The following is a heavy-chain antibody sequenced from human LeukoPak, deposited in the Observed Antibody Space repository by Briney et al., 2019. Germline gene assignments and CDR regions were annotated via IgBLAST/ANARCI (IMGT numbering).Heavy chain of an antibody. D-gene: IGHD5-18*01. CDR2: MNPNSGNK. CDR3: ARGVGGYSYGLGAYWFDP. J-gene: IGHJ5*02. Sequence: GASVKVSCKASGYTFTSYDINWVRQATGQGLEWMGWMNPNSGNKGYAQKFQGRVTMTRNTSISTAYMELSSLRSEDTAVYYCARGVGGYSYGLGAYWFDPWGQGTPVTVSS. V-gene: IGHV1-8*01. CDR1: GYTFTSYD.